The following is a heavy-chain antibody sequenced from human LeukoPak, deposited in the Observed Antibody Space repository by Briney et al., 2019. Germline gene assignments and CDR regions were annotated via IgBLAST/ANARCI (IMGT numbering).Heavy chain of an antibody. D-gene: IGHD5-12*01. CDR2: ISSSSSTI. Sequence: PGGSLRLSCAASGFTFSSYSMNWVRQAPGKGLEWVSSISSSSSTIYYADSVKGRFTISRDNAKNSLYLQMNSLRAEDTAVYYCARIPSGYDFGYGYWGQGSLVTVSS. J-gene: IGHJ4*02. CDR3: ARIPSGYDFGYGY. V-gene: IGHV3-48*01. CDR1: GFTFSSYS.